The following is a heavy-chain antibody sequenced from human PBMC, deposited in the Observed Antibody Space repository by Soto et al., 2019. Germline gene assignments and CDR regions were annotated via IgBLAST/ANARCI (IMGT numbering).Heavy chain of an antibody. CDR3: ARGRVGAKRNWYFDL. Sequence: EVQLVESGGGLVQPGGSLRLSCAASGFTFSSYSMNWVRQAPGKGLEWVSYISSSSSTIYYADSVKGRFTISRDNAKNSLYLQMNSLRDEDTAVYYCARGRVGAKRNWYFDLWGRGTLVTVSS. V-gene: IGHV3-48*02. J-gene: IGHJ2*01. CDR2: ISSSSSTI. CDR1: GFTFSSYS. D-gene: IGHD1-26*01.